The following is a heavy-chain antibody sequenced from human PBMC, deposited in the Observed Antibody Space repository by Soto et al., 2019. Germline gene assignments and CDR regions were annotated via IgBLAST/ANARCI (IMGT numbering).Heavy chain of an antibody. CDR1: GGSFSGYY. CDR3: ARVHLVATLLWFDP. D-gene: IGHD1-26*01. Sequence: SETLSLTCAVYGGSFSGYYWSWIRQPPGKGLEWIGEINHSGSTNYNPSLKSRVTISVDTSKNQFSLKLSSVTAADTAVYYCARVHLVATLLWFDPWGQGTLVTVSS. V-gene: IGHV4-34*01. CDR2: INHSGST. J-gene: IGHJ5*02.